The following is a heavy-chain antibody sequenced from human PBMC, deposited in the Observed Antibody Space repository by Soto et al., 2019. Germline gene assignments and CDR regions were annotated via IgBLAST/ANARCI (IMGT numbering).Heavy chain of an antibody. CDR3: AKVRDSKYDSSGYYYAYYYGMDV. D-gene: IGHD3-22*01. CDR2: ISGSGGST. J-gene: IGHJ6*02. V-gene: IGHV3-23*01. CDR1: GFTFSSYA. Sequence: GGSLILSCGSSGFTFSSYAVNWVRQAPGKGLEWVSAISGSGGSTYYADSVKGRFTISRDNSKNTLYLQMNSLRAEDTAVYYCAKVRDSKYDSSGYYYAYYYGMDVWGQGTTVTVSS.